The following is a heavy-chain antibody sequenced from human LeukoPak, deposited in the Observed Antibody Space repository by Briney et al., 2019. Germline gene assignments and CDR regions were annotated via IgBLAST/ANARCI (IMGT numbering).Heavy chain of an antibody. CDR2: IKHDGSEK. V-gene: IGHV3-7*03. J-gene: IGHJ4*02. CDR1: GFILTNYF. CDR3: AKALDY. Sequence: GGSLRLSCAASGFILTNYFMSWVRQAPGKGLEWVASIKHDGSEKYYVDSVRGRFTISRDNTMNSLYLQMNSLRAEDTAVYYCAKALDYWGQGTLVTVSS.